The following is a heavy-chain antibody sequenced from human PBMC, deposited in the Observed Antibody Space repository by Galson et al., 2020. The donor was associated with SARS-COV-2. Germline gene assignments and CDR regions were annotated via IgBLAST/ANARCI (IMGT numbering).Heavy chain of an antibody. CDR2: IYSGGST. V-gene: IGHV3-66*02. Sequence: GESLKISCAASGFTVSSNYMSWVRQAPGKGLEWVSVIYSGGSTYYADSVKGRFTISRDNSKNTLYLQMNSLRAEDTAVYYCARARPNYYDSGHGWAFDIWGQGTMVTVSS. CDR1: GFTVSSNY. J-gene: IGHJ3*02. CDR3: ARARPNYYDSGHGWAFDI. D-gene: IGHD3-22*01.